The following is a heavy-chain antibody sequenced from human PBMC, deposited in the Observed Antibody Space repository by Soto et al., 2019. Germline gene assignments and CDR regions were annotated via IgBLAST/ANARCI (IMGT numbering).Heavy chain of an antibody. CDR2: ISAYNGNT. CDR3: ARHETLHGDYDY. Sequence: ASVKVSCKASGYTFTSYAMHWVRQAPGQRLEWMGWISAYNGNTNYAQHLQGRVSLTTDTSTSTAYMDLRSLRSDDTAVYYCARHETLHGDYDYWGQGTLVTVSS. D-gene: IGHD4-17*01. V-gene: IGHV1-18*01. J-gene: IGHJ4*02. CDR1: GYTFTSYA.